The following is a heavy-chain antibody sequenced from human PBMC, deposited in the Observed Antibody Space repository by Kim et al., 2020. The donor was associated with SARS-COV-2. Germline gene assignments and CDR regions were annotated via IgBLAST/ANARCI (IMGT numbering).Heavy chain of an antibody. J-gene: IGHJ4*02. V-gene: IGHV3-23*01. Sequence: YAAAVGGRFTNSKDNTKNTLYRQMNSLRAEDTAVYYCAKREGPNWGTLDYWGQGTLVTVSS. CDR3: AKREGPNWGTLDY. D-gene: IGHD7-27*01.